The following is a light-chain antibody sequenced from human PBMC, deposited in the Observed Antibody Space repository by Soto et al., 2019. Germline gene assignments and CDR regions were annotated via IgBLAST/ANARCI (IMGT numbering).Light chain of an antibody. J-gene: IGKJ3*01. Sequence: EIVLTQSPATLSLSPGERATLSCRASQSVSSYLAWYQQKPGQAPRLLIYDASNRATGIPARFSVSGSGTDFTLDISSIDPEDLAVYDCQQRGICPFTFGPGTKLDI. CDR1: QSVSSY. CDR2: DAS. CDR3: QQRGICPFT. V-gene: IGKV3-11*01.